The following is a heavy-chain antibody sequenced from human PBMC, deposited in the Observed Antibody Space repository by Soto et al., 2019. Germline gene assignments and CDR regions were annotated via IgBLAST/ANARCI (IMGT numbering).Heavy chain of an antibody. CDR1: GGSISGSDYY. V-gene: IGHV4-30-4*01. D-gene: IGHD6-6*01. Sequence: SETLSLTCTVSGGSISGSDYYWSWVRQPPGKGLEWIGYIYYSGSTYYNPSLKSRVTISIDTSKNQFSLKLSSVTAADTAVYYCAREGSSSSTILFDYWGQGTLVTVSS. J-gene: IGHJ4*02. CDR2: IYYSGST. CDR3: AREGSSSSTILFDY.